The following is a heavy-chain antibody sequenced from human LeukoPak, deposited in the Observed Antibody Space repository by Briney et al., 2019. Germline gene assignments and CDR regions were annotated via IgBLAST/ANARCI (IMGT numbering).Heavy chain of an antibody. Sequence: SETLSLTCTVSGGSISSGDYYWSWIRQPPGKGLEWIGYIYYSGSTYYNPSLKSQVTISVDTSKNQFSLKLSSVTAADTAVYYCARDPSNDYGGKSGSWYFDLWGRGTLVTVSS. J-gene: IGHJ2*01. CDR1: GGSISSGDYY. D-gene: IGHD4-23*01. V-gene: IGHV4-30-4*01. CDR2: IYYSGST. CDR3: ARDPSNDYGGKSGSWYFDL.